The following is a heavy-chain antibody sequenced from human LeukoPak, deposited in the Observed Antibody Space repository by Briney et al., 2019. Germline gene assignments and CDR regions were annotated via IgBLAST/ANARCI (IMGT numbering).Heavy chain of an antibody. CDR3: ARDGPRYGGDTAMVHFDY. Sequence: GGSLILSCAASGFTFSSYWMSWVRQAPGKGLEWLANIKQDGREEYYVDSVKGRFTISRDNAKNSLYLQMNSMRAEDTAVYYCARDGPRYGGDTAMVHFDYWGQGNLVTVSS. J-gene: IGHJ4*02. CDR1: GFTFSSYW. V-gene: IGHV3-7*01. CDR2: IKQDGREE. D-gene: IGHD5-18*01.